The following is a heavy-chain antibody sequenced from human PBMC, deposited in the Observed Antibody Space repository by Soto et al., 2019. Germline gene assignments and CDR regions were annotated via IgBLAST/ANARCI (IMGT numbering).Heavy chain of an antibody. CDR3: ARTYSSGWYNWFGP. J-gene: IGHJ5*02. CDR2: IYYSGST. V-gene: IGHV4-59*01. D-gene: IGHD6-19*01. CDR1: GGSISTYY. Sequence: PSETLSLTCTVSGGSISTYYWSWIRQPPGKGLEWIGNIYYSGSTTYHPSLKSRVTISVDTSKNQSSLKLSSVTAADTAVYYCARTYSSGWYNWFGPWGQGTLVTVS.